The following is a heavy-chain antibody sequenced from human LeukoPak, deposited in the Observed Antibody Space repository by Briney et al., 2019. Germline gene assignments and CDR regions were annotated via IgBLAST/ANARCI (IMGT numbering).Heavy chain of an antibody. Sequence: PSETLSLTCTVSGGSISSSSYYWGWIRQPPGKGLEWIGSIYYSGSTYYNPSLKSRVTISVDTSKNQFSLKLSSVTAADTAVYYCARCAILDLGGVDYWGQGTLVTVSS. CDR3: ARCAILDLGGVDY. D-gene: IGHD3-9*01. J-gene: IGHJ4*02. CDR1: GGSISSSSYY. V-gene: IGHV4-39*07. CDR2: IYYSGST.